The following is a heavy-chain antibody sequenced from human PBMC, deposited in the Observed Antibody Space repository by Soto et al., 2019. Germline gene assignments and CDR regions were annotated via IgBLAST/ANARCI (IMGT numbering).Heavy chain of an antibody. CDR1: GGSLSSYP. CDR2: IIPIVGLT. CDR3: ARPTGGHDAGGNYIDV. D-gene: IGHD2-8*02. Sequence: QVQLLQSGSEVKKPGSSVKVSCRASGGSLSSYPVTWVRQAPGQGLEWMGRIIPIVGLTNYAQKFQGRVTITADKSTSTAYMELSSLRSDDTAVSYCARPTGGHDAGGNYIDVRRKGTTGIVSS. J-gene: IGHJ6*03. V-gene: IGHV1-69*02.